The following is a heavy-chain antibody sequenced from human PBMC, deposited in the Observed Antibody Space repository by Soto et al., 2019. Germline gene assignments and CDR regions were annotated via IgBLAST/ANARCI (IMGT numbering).Heavy chain of an antibody. CDR2: IYYSGST. CDR3: ARAGYSSSWLQANYYYYMDV. CDR1: GGSISSGGYY. Sequence: SETLSLTYTVSGGSISSGGYYWSWIRQHPGKGLEWIGYIYYSGSTYYNPSLKSRVTISVDTSKNQFSLKLSSVTAADTAVYYCARAGYSSSWLQANYYYYMDVWGKGTTVTVSS. V-gene: IGHV4-31*03. D-gene: IGHD6-13*01. J-gene: IGHJ6*03.